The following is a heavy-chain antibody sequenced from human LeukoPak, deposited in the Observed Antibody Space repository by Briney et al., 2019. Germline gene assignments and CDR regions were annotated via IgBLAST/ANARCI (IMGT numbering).Heavy chain of an antibody. CDR3: AGGGDSGYAQILDY. J-gene: IGHJ4*02. D-gene: IGHD5-12*01. CDR1: GFTFSNYE. V-gene: IGHV3-48*03. CDR2: ISISGSTI. Sequence: GGSLRLSCAASGFTFSNYEMNWVRQAPGKGLEWVSYISISGSTISYADSVKGRFTISRDNAKNSLYLQMNSLRAEDTAVYYCAGGGDSGYAQILDYWGQGTLVTVSS.